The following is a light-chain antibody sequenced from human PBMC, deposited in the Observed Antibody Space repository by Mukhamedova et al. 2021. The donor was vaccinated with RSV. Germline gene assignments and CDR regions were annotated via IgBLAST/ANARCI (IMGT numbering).Light chain of an antibody. CDR2: AAT. Sequence: WYQRRVHGKPPKHLIYAATNLQNEVPARFSGSGSGTDFTLTIDNLQPEDFATYYCQQGDSFPNTFGPGTKLEMK. CDR3: QQGDSFPNT. J-gene: IGKJ2*01. V-gene: IGKV1-12*01.